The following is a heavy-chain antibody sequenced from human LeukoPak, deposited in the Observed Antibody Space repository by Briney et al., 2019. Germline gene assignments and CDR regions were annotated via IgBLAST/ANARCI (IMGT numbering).Heavy chain of an antibody. CDR2: IYTSGST. CDR1: GGSISSYY. Sequence: KPSETLSLTCTVSGGSISSYYWSWIRQPAGKGLEWIGRIYTSGSTNYNPSLKSRVTMSVDTSKNQFSLKLSSVTAADTAVYYCARGRYCSGGSCYGAGRFNAFDIRGQGTMVTVSS. CDR3: ARGRYCSGGSCYGAGRFNAFDI. J-gene: IGHJ3*02. D-gene: IGHD2-15*01. V-gene: IGHV4-4*07.